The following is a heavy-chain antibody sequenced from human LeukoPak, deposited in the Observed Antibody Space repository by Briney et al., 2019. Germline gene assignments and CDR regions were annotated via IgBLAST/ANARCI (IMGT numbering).Heavy chain of an antibody. J-gene: IGHJ6*02. CDR1: GGSISSYY. CDR3: ARHISSHFYGMDV. V-gene: IGHV4-59*01. D-gene: IGHD6-6*01. Sequence: SDTLSLTCTVSGGSISSYYWSWIRQPPGKGLEWIGYIYYSGNTNYNPSLKSRVTISVDTSKNQFSLKLSSVTAADTAVYYCARHISSHFYGMDVWGQGTTVTVSS. CDR2: IYYSGNT.